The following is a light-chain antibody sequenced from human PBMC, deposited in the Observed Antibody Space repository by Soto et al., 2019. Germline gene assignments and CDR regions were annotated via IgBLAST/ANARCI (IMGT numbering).Light chain of an antibody. Sequence: QSVLTQPPSASGSPGQSVTISCTGTSSDVGAYNFVSWYQQHPGKAPKLLISEVSKCSSGVPDRFSGSKSGNTASLTVSGLQADDEDEYYCSSYTRSNTYVFGSGTKLTVL. CDR3: SSYTRSNTYV. CDR2: EVS. J-gene: IGLJ1*01. V-gene: IGLV2-8*01. CDR1: SSDVGAYNF.